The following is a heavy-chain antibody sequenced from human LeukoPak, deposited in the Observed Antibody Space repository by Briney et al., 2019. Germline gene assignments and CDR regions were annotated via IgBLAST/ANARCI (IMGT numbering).Heavy chain of an antibody. V-gene: IGHV3-21*01. J-gene: IGHJ5*01. D-gene: IGHD3-22*01. Sequence: PGGTLRLSCAASGFTFSSYSMNWVRQAPGKGLEWVSSISGSSSYIYYADSVKGRFTISRDNAKNSLYLQMNSLRAEDTAVYYCRGDSSGYSDSWGQGTLVTVSS. CDR1: GFTFSSYS. CDR2: ISGSSSYI. CDR3: RGDSSGYSDS.